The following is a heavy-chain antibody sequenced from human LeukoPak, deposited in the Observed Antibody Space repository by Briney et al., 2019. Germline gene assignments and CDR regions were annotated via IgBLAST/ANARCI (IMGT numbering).Heavy chain of an antibody. CDR2: IYYSGGT. V-gene: IGHV4-30-4*01. J-gene: IGHJ6*02. D-gene: IGHD4-23*01. CDR1: GGSISSGDYY. Sequence: SETLSLTCTVSGGSISSGDYYWSWIRQPPGKGLEWIGYIYYSGGTYYNPSLKSRVTISVDTSKNQFSLKLSSVTAADTAVYYCARDRYDYGGNSVWKHPGDYYYGMDVWGQGTTVTVSS. CDR3: ARDRYDYGGNSVWKHPGDYYYGMDV.